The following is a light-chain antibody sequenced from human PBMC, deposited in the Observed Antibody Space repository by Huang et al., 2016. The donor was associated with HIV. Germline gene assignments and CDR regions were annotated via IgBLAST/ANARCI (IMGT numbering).Light chain of an antibody. Sequence: DVVMTQSPDSLAVSLGERATINCKSSQSVLYSSNNKNYVAWYQQKPGQPPKLLIYWASTRESGVPGRFSGSGSGTDFTLTISSLQAEDVAVYYCQQYHNTPRTFGQGTKVEIK. V-gene: IGKV4-1*01. J-gene: IGKJ1*01. CDR2: WAS. CDR3: QQYHNTPRT. CDR1: QSVLYSSNNKNY.